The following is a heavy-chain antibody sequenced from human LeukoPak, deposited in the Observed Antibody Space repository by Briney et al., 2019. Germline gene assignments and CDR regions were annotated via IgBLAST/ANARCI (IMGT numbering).Heavy chain of an antibody. CDR1: GGSISSYY. D-gene: IGHD4-23*01. V-gene: IGHV4-59*08. CDR3: ARHGLTPNWFDP. CDR2: IYYSGST. J-gene: IGHJ5*02. Sequence: SETLSLTCTVSGGSISSYYWSWIRQPPGKGLEWIGYIYYSGSTNYNPSLKSRVTISVDTSKNQFSLKLSSVTAADTAVYYCARHGLTPNWFDPWGQGTLVTVSS.